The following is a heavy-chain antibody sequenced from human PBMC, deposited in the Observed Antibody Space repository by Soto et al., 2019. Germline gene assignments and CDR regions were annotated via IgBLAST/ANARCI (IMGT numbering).Heavy chain of an antibody. Sequence: GGSLRLSCAASGFTFSSYWMHWVRLAPGNGLVWVSRINTDGSGTNYADSVKGRFTISRDDSKNTLYLQMNSLKTEDTAVYYCTTELVGAIVYWGQGTLVTVSS. J-gene: IGHJ4*02. CDR2: INTDGSGT. CDR1: GFTFSSYW. D-gene: IGHD1-26*01. CDR3: TTELVGAIVY. V-gene: IGHV3-74*01.